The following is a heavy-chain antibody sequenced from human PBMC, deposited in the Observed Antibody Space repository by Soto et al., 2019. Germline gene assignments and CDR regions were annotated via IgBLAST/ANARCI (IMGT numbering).Heavy chain of an antibody. V-gene: IGHV4-30-2*06. Sequence: QLQLQESGSGLVKTSETLSLTCTVSGASISYGGFSWSWIRQSPGKGLEWIGYISHLESNYFSPSFKSRLIMSKARTRNQCSLELSSVTAADMAVYYCARGSGYDSFDYWGKGGLGTVTS. CDR2: ISHLESN. CDR1: GASISYGGFS. D-gene: IGHD5-12*01. J-gene: IGHJ4*02. CDR3: ARGSGYDSFDY.